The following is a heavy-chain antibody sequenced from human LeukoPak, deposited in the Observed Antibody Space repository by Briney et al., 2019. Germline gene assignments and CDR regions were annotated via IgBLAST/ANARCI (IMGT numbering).Heavy chain of an antibody. D-gene: IGHD5-18*01. Sequence: SVKVSSKASGGTFISYAISWGRQAPAQGLEWMGGIIPIFGTANYAQKFQGRVTITTDETTSTAYMELSSLRSEDTAVYYCASPQKGATRYSYGYGFDYWGQGTLVTVSS. J-gene: IGHJ4*02. V-gene: IGHV1-69*05. CDR1: GGTFISYA. CDR3: ASPQKGATRYSYGYGFDY. CDR2: IIPIFGTA.